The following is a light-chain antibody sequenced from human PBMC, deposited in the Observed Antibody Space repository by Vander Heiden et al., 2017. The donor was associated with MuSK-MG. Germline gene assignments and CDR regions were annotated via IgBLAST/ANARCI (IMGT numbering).Light chain of an antibody. CDR2: AAS. J-gene: IGKJ1*01. CDR1: QSISNY. Sequence: DIQMTQSPSSLSASVGDRVTITCRASQSISNYLNWYQQKPGKAPKLLIYAASSLQSGVPSRFSGSGSGTDFTLIISSLQPEDFATYYCQHSDSTPWTFGQGTKVEIK. V-gene: IGKV1-39*01. CDR3: QHSDSTPWT.